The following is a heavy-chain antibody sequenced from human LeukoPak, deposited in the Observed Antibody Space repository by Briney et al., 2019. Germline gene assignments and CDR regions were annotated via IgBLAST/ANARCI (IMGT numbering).Heavy chain of an antibody. CDR2: INQSGST. J-gene: IGHJ4*02. Sequence: SETLSLTCAVYGGSFSGYYWSWIRQPPGKGLEWIGEINQSGSTNYNPSLKSRVTISVDTSKNQFSLKLSSVTAADTAVYYCARENYDHVWGSYRPPWYFDYWGQGTLVTVSS. V-gene: IGHV4-34*01. D-gene: IGHD3-16*02. CDR1: GGSFSGYY. CDR3: ARENYDHVWGSYRPPWYFDY.